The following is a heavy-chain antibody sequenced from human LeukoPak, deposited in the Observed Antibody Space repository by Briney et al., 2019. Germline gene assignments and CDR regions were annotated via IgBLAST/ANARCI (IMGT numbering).Heavy chain of an antibody. V-gene: IGHV4-59*01. CDR1: GGSISSYY. J-gene: IGHJ5*02. CDR2: IYYSGST. D-gene: IGHD2-15*01. CDR3: ARAVPDIVVVVAATLWRTWFDP. Sequence: SETLSLTCTVSGGSISSYYWSWIRQPPGKGLEWIGYIYYSGSTNYNPSLKSRVTISVDTSKNQFSLKLSSVTAADTAVYYCARAVPDIVVVVAATLWRTWFDPWGQGTLVTVSS.